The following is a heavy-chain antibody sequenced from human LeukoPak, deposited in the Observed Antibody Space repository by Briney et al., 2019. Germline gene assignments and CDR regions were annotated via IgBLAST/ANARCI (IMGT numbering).Heavy chain of an antibody. CDR1: GFTFSSYW. J-gene: IGHJ3*02. Sequence: GGSLRLSCAASGFTFSSYWMSWVRQAPGKGLEWVANIKQDGSEKYYVDSVKGRFTISRDNAKNSLYLQMNSLRAEDTAVYYCAREQMKDEWELLQEAFDIWGQGTMVTVSS. CDR2: IKQDGSEK. V-gene: IGHV3-7*01. D-gene: IGHD1-26*01. CDR3: AREQMKDEWELLQEAFDI.